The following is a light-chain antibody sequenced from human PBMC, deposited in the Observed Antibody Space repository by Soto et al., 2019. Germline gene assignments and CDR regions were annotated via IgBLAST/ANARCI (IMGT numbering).Light chain of an antibody. V-gene: IGKV3-15*01. Sequence: EIVLTQSPGILSLSPGERAILSCRASQSVSSNYLAWYQQKPGQAPSRLIYSASIGATGTPARFSGSGSGSDFTLTIGSLQSEDFAVYYCQQYNKWPLTFGPGTKVDIK. CDR3: QQYNKWPLT. J-gene: IGKJ3*01. CDR1: QSVSSN. CDR2: SAS.